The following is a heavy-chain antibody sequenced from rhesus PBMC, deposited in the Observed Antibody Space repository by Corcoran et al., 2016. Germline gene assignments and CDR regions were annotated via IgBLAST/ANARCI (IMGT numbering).Heavy chain of an antibody. CDR2: MYGSGSST. D-gene: IGHD6-31*01. CDR1: GGSLSSTC. Sequence: QVQLQESGPGLVKPSETLSLPCSVSGGSLSSTCCSWIRPAPGKGLVWSGYMYGSGSSTNYNPSRKSRVTLSVDTSKNQLSLKLSSVTAADTAVYYCARQESSGWTLINSLDVWGRGVLVTVSS. V-gene: IGHV4S11*01. J-gene: IGHJ5-2*02. CDR3: ARQESSGWTLINSLDV.